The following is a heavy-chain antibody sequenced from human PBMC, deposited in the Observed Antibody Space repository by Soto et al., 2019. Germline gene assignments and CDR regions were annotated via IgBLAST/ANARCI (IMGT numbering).Heavy chain of an antibody. CDR3: ARDLSDPAAGIFDY. V-gene: IGHV3-7*01. CDR1: GFTFSSYW. D-gene: IGHD6-13*01. J-gene: IGHJ4*02. Sequence: GGSLRLSCAASGFTFSSYWMSWVRQAPGKGLEWVANIKQDGSEKYYVDSVKGRFTISRDNAKNSLYLQMNSLRAEDTAVYYCARDLSDPAAGIFDYWGQGTLVTVSS. CDR2: IKQDGSEK.